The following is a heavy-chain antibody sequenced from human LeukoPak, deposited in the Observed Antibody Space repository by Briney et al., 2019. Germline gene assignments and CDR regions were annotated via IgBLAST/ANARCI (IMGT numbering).Heavy chain of an antibody. V-gene: IGHV3-7*05. CDR2: IQQDGSEK. CDR3: ARVGSLASFDY. CDR1: GFTFSSYW. J-gene: IGHJ4*02. D-gene: IGHD3-16*01. Sequence: GGSLRLSCAASGFTFSSYWMSWVRQAPGKGLEWVATIQQDGSEKHYVDSVKGRFTISRDNAKNSLYLQMNSLRAEDTAVYYCARVGSLASFDYWGQGTLVTVSS.